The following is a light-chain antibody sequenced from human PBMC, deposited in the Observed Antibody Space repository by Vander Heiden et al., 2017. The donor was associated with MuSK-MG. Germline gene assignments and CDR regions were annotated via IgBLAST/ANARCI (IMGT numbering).Light chain of an antibody. Sequence: DIQMTQSPSSLSASIGDRVTITCRASQGISKYLALFQQKPGKVPKLLIYTASTLQSGVPSRFSGSGSGTDFTLTISSLQPEDVATYYCQKYNSDPPWTFGQGTKVEIK. CDR1: QGISKY. CDR3: QKYNSDPPWT. J-gene: IGKJ1*01. V-gene: IGKV1-27*01. CDR2: TAS.